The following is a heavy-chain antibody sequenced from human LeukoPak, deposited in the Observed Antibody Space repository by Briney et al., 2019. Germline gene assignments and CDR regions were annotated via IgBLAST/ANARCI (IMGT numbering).Heavy chain of an antibody. J-gene: IGHJ5*02. CDR2: IYFSGST. Sequence: PSETLPLTCTVSGGSISSSSYYWGWIRQPPGKGLEWIGNIYFSGSTYYNPSLKSRVTISVDTSKNQFSLKLSSVTAADTAVYYCARNLVRGVGPSPFDPWGQGTLVTVSS. CDR3: ARNLVRGVGPSPFDP. D-gene: IGHD3-10*01. V-gene: IGHV4-39*01. CDR1: GGSISSSSYY.